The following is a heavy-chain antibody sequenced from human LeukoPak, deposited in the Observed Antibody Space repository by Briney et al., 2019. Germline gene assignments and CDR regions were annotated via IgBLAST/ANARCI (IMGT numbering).Heavy chain of an antibody. D-gene: IGHD3-9*01. CDR3: AKWGDYDVLTGYYVSDY. J-gene: IGHJ4*02. CDR2: ITGSGGNT. V-gene: IGHV3-23*01. CDR1: GFTFSNSA. Sequence: PGGSLRLSCAASGFTFSNSAMSWVRQAPGKGLDWVSAITGSGGNTYYADSVKGRFTISRDNSKNTLYLQMNSLRAEDTAVYYCAKWGDYDVLTGYYVSDYWGQGALVTVSS.